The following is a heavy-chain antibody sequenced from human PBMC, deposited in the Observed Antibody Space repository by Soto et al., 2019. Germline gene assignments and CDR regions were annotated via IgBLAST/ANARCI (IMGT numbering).Heavy chain of an antibody. V-gene: IGHV3-30*03. D-gene: IGHD2-2*01. CDR2: LSYDGSNK. CDR1: GFTFSTYA. J-gene: IGHJ6*02. Sequence: QVQLVESGGGVVQPGRSLRLSCAASGFTFSTYAMHWVRQAPGKGLEWVAVLSYDGSNKYYADSVKGRSTISRDNSKNTLYLQMNSLRAEDTAVYYCARVVPAAMYYYYGMDVWGQGTTVTVSS. CDR3: ARVVPAAMYYYYGMDV.